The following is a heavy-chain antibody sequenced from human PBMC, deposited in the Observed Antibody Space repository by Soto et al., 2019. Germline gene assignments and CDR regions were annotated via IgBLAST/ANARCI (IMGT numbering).Heavy chain of an antibody. J-gene: IGHJ6*02. D-gene: IGHD1-1*01. V-gene: IGHV5-10-1*01. CDR1: GYSFTSCW. CDR2: IDPSDSYT. CDR3: ARSKNWNTLSTDRDYYYYGMDV. Sequence: PGESLKSAGKGSGYSFTSCWISWVRQMRGKGLEWMGWIDPSDSYTNYSPSFQGPVTISADKSISTAYLQWSSLKASDTAMYYCARSKNWNTLSTDRDYYYYGMDVWGQGTTVTVSS.